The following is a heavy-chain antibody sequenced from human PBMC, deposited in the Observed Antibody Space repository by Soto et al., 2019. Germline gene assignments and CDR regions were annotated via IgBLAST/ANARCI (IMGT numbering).Heavy chain of an antibody. D-gene: IGHD3-9*01. V-gene: IGHV1-69*01. J-gene: IGHJ4*02. CDR3: ARGPYYDFLKVLAHFDY. CDR2: IIPVFGTP. CDR1: GDTFNIYA. Sequence: QVQLEQSGAEVKKPGSSVKVPCKTSGDTFNIYAISWVRQAPGQGLEWMGGIIPVFGTPSYAQKSRDRVTIPSDESTSTAHVALRSLTSEDTAVYYCARGPYYDFLKVLAHFDYGGQETLATATS.